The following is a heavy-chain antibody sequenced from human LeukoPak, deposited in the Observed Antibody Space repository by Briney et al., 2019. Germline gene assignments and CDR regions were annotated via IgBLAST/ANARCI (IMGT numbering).Heavy chain of an antibody. CDR1: GFIYTFYW. Sequence: PGWSLRLSCAASGFIYTFYWMSWVRQAPAKGLEGVANIKQDGSDKYYVGSVKGRFTISRDNSKNSLYLQMNSLRAEDTAFYFCARHSNKYDFDSSGHYRSFDYWGQGTLVSVSS. CDR3: ARHSNKYDFDSSGHYRSFDY. CDR2: IKQDGSDK. J-gene: IGHJ4*02. V-gene: IGHV3-7*01. D-gene: IGHD3-22*01.